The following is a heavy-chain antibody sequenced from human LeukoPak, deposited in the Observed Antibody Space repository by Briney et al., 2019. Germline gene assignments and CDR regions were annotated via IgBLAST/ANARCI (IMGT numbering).Heavy chain of an antibody. J-gene: IGHJ4*02. CDR1: GGSFSGYY. D-gene: IGHD3-22*01. V-gene: IGHV4-59*01. Sequence: KPSETLSLTCAVYGGSFSGYYWSWIRQPPGKGLEWIGYVYYSGSTNYNPSLKSRVTISVDTSKNQFSLKLSSVTAADAAMYYCARLYYDSSGQCYFDYWGQGTLVTVSS. CDR2: VYYSGST. CDR3: ARLYYDSSGQCYFDY.